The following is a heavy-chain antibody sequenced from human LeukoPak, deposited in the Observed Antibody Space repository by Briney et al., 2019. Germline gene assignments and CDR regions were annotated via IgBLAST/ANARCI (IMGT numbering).Heavy chain of an antibody. CDR2: ISSSSSTI. D-gene: IGHD1-26*01. V-gene: IGHV3-48*01. CDR3: AKAQYSGSYYFNAFDI. Sequence: GGSLRLSCAASGFTFSSYSMNWVRQAPGKGLEWVSYISSSSSTIYYADSVKGRFTISRDNAKNSLYLQMNSLRAEDTAVYYCAKAQYSGSYYFNAFDIWGQGTMVTVSS. J-gene: IGHJ3*02. CDR1: GFTFSSYS.